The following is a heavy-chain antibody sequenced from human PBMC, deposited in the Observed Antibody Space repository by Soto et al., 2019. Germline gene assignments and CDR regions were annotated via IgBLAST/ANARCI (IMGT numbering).Heavy chain of an antibody. CDR1: GFSLSNARMG. CDR2: IFSNDEK. CDR3: LLWFVNPEYYFDY. V-gene: IGHV2-26*01. Sequence: ASGPTLVNPTETLTLTCTVSGFSLSNARMGVSWIRQPPGKALEWLAHIFSNDEKSYSTSLKSRLTISKDTSKSQVVLTMTNMDPVDTATYYCLLWFVNPEYYFDYWGQGTLVTVSS. J-gene: IGHJ4*02. D-gene: IGHD3-10*01.